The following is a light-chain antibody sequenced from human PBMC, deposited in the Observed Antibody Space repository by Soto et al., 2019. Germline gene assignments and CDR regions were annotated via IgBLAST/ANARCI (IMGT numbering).Light chain of an antibody. Sequence: EIVMTQSPATLSVSPGERATLSCRASQSVSSSLAWYQQKPGQAPRLLIYGASTRATGIPARFSGSGSGTEFTLTISSLQSEDFAVYYWQQYNNWWTFGQGTKVEIK. CDR2: GAS. CDR3: QQYNNWWT. V-gene: IGKV3-15*01. CDR1: QSVSSS. J-gene: IGKJ1*01.